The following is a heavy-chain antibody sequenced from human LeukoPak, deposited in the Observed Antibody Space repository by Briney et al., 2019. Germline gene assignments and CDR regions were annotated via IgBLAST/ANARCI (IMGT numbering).Heavy chain of an antibody. CDR1: GFTFSSYE. J-gene: IGHJ4*02. D-gene: IGHD6-13*01. CDR3: AKESGSSSLIDY. CDR2: ISSSGSTI. V-gene: IGHV3-48*03. Sequence: GGSLRLSCAASGFTFSSYEMNWVRQAPGKGLEWVSYISSSGSTIYYADSVKGRFTISRDNAKNSLYLQMNSLRAEDTAVYYCAKESGSSSLIDYWGQGTLVTVSS.